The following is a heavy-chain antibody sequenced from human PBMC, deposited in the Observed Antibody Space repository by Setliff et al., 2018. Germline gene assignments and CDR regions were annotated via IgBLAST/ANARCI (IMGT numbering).Heavy chain of an antibody. V-gene: IGHV1-24*01. Sequence: ASVKVSCKVSGYTLTELSRHWVRQAPGKGLEWMGGFDPEDGETIYAQKFQGRVTMTEDTSTDTAYMELSSLRSEDTAVYYCATKDYDTSGYYRPFGFWGQGTLVTVSS. CDR3: ATKDYDTSGYYRPFGF. CDR1: GYTLTELS. D-gene: IGHD3-22*01. J-gene: IGHJ4*01. CDR2: FDPEDGET.